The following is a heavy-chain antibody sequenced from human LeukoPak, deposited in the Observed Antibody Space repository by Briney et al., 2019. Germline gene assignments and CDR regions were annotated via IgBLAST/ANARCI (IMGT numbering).Heavy chain of an antibody. V-gene: IGHV1-2*02. Sequence: ASVKVSCKASRYTFTGYYMHWVRQAPGQGLEWMGWINPNSGGTNYAQKFQGRVTMTRDTSISTAYMELSRLRSDDTAVYYCARGYGRLLWFGDPLSRYYFDYWGQGTLVTVSS. J-gene: IGHJ4*02. CDR3: ARGYGRLLWFGDPLSRYYFDY. D-gene: IGHD3-10*01. CDR2: INPNSGGT. CDR1: RYTFTGYY.